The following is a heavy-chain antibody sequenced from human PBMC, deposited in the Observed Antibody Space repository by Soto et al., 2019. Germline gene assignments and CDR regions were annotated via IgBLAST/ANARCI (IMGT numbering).Heavy chain of an antibody. CDR2: IYSDGST. CDR3: ARDPYYDSSGYLASNGMDV. J-gene: IGHJ6*02. D-gene: IGHD3-22*01. Sequence: SLVSKKTGKGLEWVSVIYSDGSTYYADSVKGRFTISRHNSKNTLYLQMNSLRAEDTAVYYCARDPYYDSSGYLASNGMDVWGQGTTVSVYS. V-gene: IGHV3-53*04.